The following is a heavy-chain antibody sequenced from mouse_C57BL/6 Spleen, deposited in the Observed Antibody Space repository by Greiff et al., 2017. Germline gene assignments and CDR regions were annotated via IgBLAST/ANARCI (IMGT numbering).Heavy chain of an antibody. Sequence: VQLQQPGAELVKPGASVKMSCKASGYTFTSYWITWVKQRPGQGLEWIGDIYPGSGSTNYNEKFKSKATLTVDTSSSTAYMQLSSLTSEDSAVYYCARGTYYDYGGAMDYWGQGTSVTVSS. CDR2: IYPGSGST. CDR1: GYTFTSYW. CDR3: ARGTYYDYGGAMDY. V-gene: IGHV1-55*01. D-gene: IGHD2-4*01. J-gene: IGHJ4*01.